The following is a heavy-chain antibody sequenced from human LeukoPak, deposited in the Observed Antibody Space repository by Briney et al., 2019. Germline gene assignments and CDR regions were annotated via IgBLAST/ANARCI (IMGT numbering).Heavy chain of an antibody. Sequence: GASVKVSCKASGYTFTSYDINWVRQATGQGLEWMGWMNPNSGNTGYAQKFQGRVTMTRNTSISTAYMELSSLRSEDTAVYYCARVNDFWSTAYYYMDVWGKGTTVTVSS. CDR2: MNPNSGNT. V-gene: IGHV1-8*01. J-gene: IGHJ6*03. D-gene: IGHD3-3*01. CDR3: ARVNDFWSTAYYYMDV. CDR1: GYTFTSYD.